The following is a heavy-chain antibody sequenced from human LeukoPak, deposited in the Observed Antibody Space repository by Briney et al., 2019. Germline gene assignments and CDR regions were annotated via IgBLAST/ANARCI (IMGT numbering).Heavy chain of an antibody. CDR1: GFTFNSYA. D-gene: IGHD3-22*01. Sequence: QSGGSLRLSCAASGFTFNSYAMTWVHQAPGKGLEWVSAISGGGVNTYYADSVKGRFTISRDNSKNMLYLQMNSLRAEDTAVYYCAKTLGYSGYFSPWGQGTLVTVSS. CDR3: AKTLGYSGYFSP. CDR2: ISGGGVNT. V-gene: IGHV3-23*01. J-gene: IGHJ5*02.